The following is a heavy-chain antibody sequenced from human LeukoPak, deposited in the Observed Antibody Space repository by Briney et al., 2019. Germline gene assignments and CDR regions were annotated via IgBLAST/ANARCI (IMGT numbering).Heavy chain of an antibody. D-gene: IGHD3-10*01. Sequence: ASVKVSCKASGYTFTSYDINWVRQATGQGLEWMGWMNPNSGNTGYAQKFQGRVTMTRNTSISTAYMELSSLRSDDTAVYYCARAEITMVRGVLGYWGQGTLVTVSS. CDR3: ARAEITMVRGVLGY. CDR2: MNPNSGNT. J-gene: IGHJ4*02. V-gene: IGHV1-8*01. CDR1: GYTFTSYD.